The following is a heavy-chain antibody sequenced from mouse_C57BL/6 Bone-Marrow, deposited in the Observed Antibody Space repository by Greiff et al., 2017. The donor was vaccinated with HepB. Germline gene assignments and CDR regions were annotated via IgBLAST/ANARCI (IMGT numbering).Heavy chain of an antibody. V-gene: IGHV1-82*01. Sequence: VQLQESGPELVKPGASVKISCKASGYAFSSSWMNWVKQRPGKGLEWIGRIYPGDGDTNYNGKFKGKATLTADKSSSTAYMQLSSLTSEDSAVYFCCYSNFDYWGQGTTLTVSS. D-gene: IGHD2-5*01. CDR2: IYPGDGDT. J-gene: IGHJ2*01. CDR3: CYSNFDY. CDR1: GYAFSSSW.